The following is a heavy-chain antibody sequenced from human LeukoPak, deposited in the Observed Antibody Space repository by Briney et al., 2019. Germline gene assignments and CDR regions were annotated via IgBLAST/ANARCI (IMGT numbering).Heavy chain of an antibody. V-gene: IGHV1-18*01. CDR1: GYSFTSYG. J-gene: IGHJ4*02. Sequence: ASVKVSCKASGYSFTSYGISWVRQAPGQGLEWMGWISTYNGNTNYAQKLQGRVTMTTDTSTSTAYMELRSLRSDDTAVYYCAREPTTRPFGVFTYYFDYWGQGTLVTVSS. D-gene: IGHD3-3*01. CDR3: AREPTTRPFGVFTYYFDY. CDR2: ISTYNGNT.